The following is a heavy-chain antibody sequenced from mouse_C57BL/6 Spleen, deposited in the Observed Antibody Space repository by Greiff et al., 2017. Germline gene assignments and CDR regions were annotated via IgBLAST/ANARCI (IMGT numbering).Heavy chain of an antibody. Sequence: EVQLVESGGGLVKPGGSLKLSCAASGFTFSSYAMSWVRQTPEKRLEWVATISDGGSYTYYPDNVKGRFTISRDNAKNNLYLQMSHLKSEDTAMYYCASYYDYDWYFEVWGTGTTVTVSS. J-gene: IGHJ1*03. CDR3: ASYYDYDWYFEV. D-gene: IGHD2-4*01. V-gene: IGHV5-4*01. CDR2: ISDGGSYT. CDR1: GFTFSSYA.